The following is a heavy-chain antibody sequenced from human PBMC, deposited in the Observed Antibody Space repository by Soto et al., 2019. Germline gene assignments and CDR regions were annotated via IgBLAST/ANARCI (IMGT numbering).Heavy chain of an antibody. J-gene: IGHJ3*02. CDR1: GFTFSSYS. V-gene: IGHV3-23*01. CDR3: AKPLLWFGEFPDAFDI. D-gene: IGHD3-10*01. Sequence: HPGGSLRLSCAASGFTFSSYSMNWVRQAPGKGLEWVSAISGSGGSTYYADSVKGRFTISRDNSKNTLYPQMNSLRAEDTAVYYCAKPLLWFGEFPDAFDIWGQGTMVTVSS. CDR2: ISGSGGST.